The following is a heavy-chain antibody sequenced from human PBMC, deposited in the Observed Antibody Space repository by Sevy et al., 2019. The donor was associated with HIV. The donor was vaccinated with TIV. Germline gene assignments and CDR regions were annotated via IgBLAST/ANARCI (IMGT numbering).Heavy chain of an antibody. Sequence: GGSMRLSCEASGFTFRDYSMNWVRQAPGKGLEWVSSISSGSSYKKYGDSVKGRFTISRDNAKNSLYLQLNSLRAEDTAVYNCTRVDYYDTSGSHYWGQGTLVTVSS. J-gene: IGHJ4*02. V-gene: IGHV3-21*01. CDR3: TRVDYYDTSGSHY. CDR1: GFTFRDYS. CDR2: ISSGSSYK. D-gene: IGHD3-22*01.